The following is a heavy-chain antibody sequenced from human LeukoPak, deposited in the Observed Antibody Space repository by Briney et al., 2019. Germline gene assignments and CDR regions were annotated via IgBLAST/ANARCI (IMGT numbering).Heavy chain of an antibody. Sequence: GGSLRLSCAAYGFTFSTYWMTWVRQAPGKGLEWVANIKEDGSEKYYVDSVRGRFTISRDNAKYSLYLQMNSLRGDDTAVYYCAKDGTSYYYIYYWGQGTLVTVSS. CDR2: IKEDGSEK. CDR3: AKDGTSYYYIYY. CDR1: GFTFSTYW. J-gene: IGHJ4*02. D-gene: IGHD2/OR15-2a*01. V-gene: IGHV3-7*01.